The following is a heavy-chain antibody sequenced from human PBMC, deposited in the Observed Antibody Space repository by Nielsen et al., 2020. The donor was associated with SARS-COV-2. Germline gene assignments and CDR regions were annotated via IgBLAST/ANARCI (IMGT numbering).Heavy chain of an antibody. J-gene: IGHJ6*02. CDR3: VRKDTSMGFYYYGMDV. D-gene: IGHD5-18*01. V-gene: IGHV3-33*08. CDR1: GFTFSDFG. Sequence: GGSLRLSCEASGFTFSDFGMHWVRQAPGKGLEWVALTWADGSHKYYADSVKGRFTISRDNARNSLYLQMNGLRAEDTAVYYCVRKDTSMGFYYYGMDVWGRGTTVTVSS. CDR2: TWADGSHK.